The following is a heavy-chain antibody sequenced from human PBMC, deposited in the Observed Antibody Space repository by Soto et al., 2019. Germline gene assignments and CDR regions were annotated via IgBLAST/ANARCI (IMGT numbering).Heavy chain of an antibody. CDR2: INGDGRTT. CDR1: GFTFSHYW. J-gene: IGHJ4*02. CDR3: ARAPHYGGNSGPEDS. D-gene: IGHD2-21*02. V-gene: IGHV3-74*03. Sequence: EVELVESGGGVAQPGGSLRLSCAVSGFTFSHYWMHWVRQAPGGGLEWVAGINGDGRTTTYAESVKGRFTISRENAKNKMSLQMTSLRDADTAVYFCARAPHYGGNSGPEDSWGQGTRVTVS.